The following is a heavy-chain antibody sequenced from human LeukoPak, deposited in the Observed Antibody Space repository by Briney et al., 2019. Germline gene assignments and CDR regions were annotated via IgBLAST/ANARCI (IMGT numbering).Heavy chain of an antibody. CDR2: IYYSGST. D-gene: IGHD3-10*01. J-gene: IGHJ5*02. Sequence: SETLSLTCTVSGGSISSYYRSWIRQPPGKGLEWIGYIYYSGSTNYNPSLKSRVTISVDTSKNQFSLKLSSVTAADTAVYYCARTGGSGSYARFDPWGQGTLVTVSS. CDR3: ARTGGSGSYARFDP. V-gene: IGHV4-59*01. CDR1: GGSISSYY.